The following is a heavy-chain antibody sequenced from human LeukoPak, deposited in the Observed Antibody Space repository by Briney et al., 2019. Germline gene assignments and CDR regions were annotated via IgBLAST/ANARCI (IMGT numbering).Heavy chain of an antibody. CDR2: VDHSGSC. Sequence: SGTLSLTCAVSGGSISSSHWWSWVRQPPGKGLEWIGEVDHSGSCNYNLSLKSRVTISVDTSKNQFSLKLSSVTAADTAVYYCAGVRFSEWWQFDYWGQGTLVTVSS. J-gene: IGHJ4*02. CDR1: GGSISSSHW. V-gene: IGHV4-4*02. D-gene: IGHD3-3*01. CDR3: AGVRFSEWWQFDY.